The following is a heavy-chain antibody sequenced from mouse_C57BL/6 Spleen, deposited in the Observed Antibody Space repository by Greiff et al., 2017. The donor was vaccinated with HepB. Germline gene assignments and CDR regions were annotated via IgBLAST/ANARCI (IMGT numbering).Heavy chain of an antibody. CDR3: TRSGDYYGSSWYFDV. J-gene: IGHJ1*03. D-gene: IGHD1-1*01. V-gene: IGHV1-15*01. CDR1: GYTFTDYE. CDR2: IDPETGGT. Sequence: QVQLQQSGAELVRPGASVTLSCKASGYTFTDYEMHWVKQTPVHGLEWIGAIDPETGGTAYNQKFKGKAILTADKSSSTAYMELRSLASEDSAVYYCTRSGDYYGSSWYFDVWGTGTTVTVSS.